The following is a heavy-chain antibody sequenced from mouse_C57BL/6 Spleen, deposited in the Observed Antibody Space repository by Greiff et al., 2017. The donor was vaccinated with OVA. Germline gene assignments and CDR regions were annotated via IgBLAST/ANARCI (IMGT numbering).Heavy chain of an antibody. V-gene: IGHV5-16*01. D-gene: IGHD1-1*01. CDR3: ARGLYYGNYFDY. Sequence: DVQLVESEGGLVQPGSSMKLSCTASGFTFSDYYMAWVRQVPEKGLEWVANINYDGSSTYYLDSLKSRFIISRDNAKNILYLQMSSLKSEDTATYYCARGLYYGNYFDYWGQGTTLTVSS. CDR2: INYDGSST. J-gene: IGHJ2*01. CDR1: GFTFSDYY.